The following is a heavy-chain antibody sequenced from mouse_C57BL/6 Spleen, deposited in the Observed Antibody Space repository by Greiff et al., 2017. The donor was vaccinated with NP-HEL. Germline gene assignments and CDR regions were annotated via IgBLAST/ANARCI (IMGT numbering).Heavy chain of an antibody. CDR2: INPSNGRT. Sequence: QVQLQQPGAELVNPGASVNLSCKASGYTLTSYWMHWVKQRPGQGLEWIGEINPSNGRTNYNEKFKSKATLTVDKSSSTAYMQLRSPTSEDSAVYYCARLLINFDYWGQGISLTVSS. D-gene: IGHD2-4*01. CDR1: GYTLTSYW. CDR3: ARLLINFDY. V-gene: IGHV1S81*02. J-gene: IGHJ2*03.